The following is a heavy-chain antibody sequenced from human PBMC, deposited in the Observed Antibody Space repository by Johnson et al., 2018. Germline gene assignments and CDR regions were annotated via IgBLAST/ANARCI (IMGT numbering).Heavy chain of an antibody. CDR3: VRDRGNAITDY. Sequence: QVQLQESGPGLVKPSETLSLTCTVSGGSIGRSNYYWGWIRQPPGKGLEWIGNRNSGHGGTTNTYYNPSLKGRVTRSVDTSNNQFSLRLSSLTAADTAIYYCVRDRGNAITDYWGRGILVTVSS. CDR2: RNSGHGGTTNT. D-gene: IGHD2-21*01. CDR1: GGSIGRSNYY. V-gene: IGHV4-39*07. J-gene: IGHJ4*02.